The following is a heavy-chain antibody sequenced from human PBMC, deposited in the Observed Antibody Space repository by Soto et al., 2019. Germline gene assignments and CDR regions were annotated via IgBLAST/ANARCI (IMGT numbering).Heavy chain of an antibody. CDR3: ARDSNYYDSRDQLGHAFAI. V-gene: IGHV3-11*05. J-gene: IGHJ3*02. Sequence: PGGSLRLSCAASGFTFSDYYMSWIRQAPGKGLEWVSYISSSSSYTNYADSVKGRFTISRDNAKNSLYLQMNSLRAEDTAVYYCARDSNYYDSRDQLGHAFAIWGQRTMVTFSS. D-gene: IGHD3-22*01. CDR2: ISSSSSYT. CDR1: GFTFSDYY.